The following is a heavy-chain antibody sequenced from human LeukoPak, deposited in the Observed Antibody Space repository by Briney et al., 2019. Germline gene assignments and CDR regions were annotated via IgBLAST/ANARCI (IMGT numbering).Heavy chain of an antibody. J-gene: IGHJ4*02. D-gene: IGHD4-11*01. CDR1: GYSISSGYY. V-gene: IGHV4-38-2*01. CDR3: AGSDYSIP. CDR2: IYHSGST. Sequence: PSETLSLTCAVSGYSISSGYYWGWIRQPPGKGLEWIGSIYHSGSTYYNPSLKSRVTISVGTSKNQFSLKLSSVTAADTAVYYCAGSDYSIPRGQGTLVTVSS.